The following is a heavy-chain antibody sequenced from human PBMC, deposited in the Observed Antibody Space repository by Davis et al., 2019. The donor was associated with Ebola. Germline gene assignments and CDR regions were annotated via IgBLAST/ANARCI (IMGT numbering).Heavy chain of an antibody. Sequence: MPSETLSLTCAVHGGSFSGYYWSWIRQPPGKGLEWIGEMDHSGNTNYNPSLKSRVTISIDTSKKQNPLNLTSVTAADTAVYYCARGQSGSDYSLWQYWGQGTLVTVSS. V-gene: IGHV4-34*01. CDR2: MDHSGNT. CDR1: GGSFSGYY. CDR3: ARGQSGSDYSLWQY. J-gene: IGHJ4*02. D-gene: IGHD3-10*01.